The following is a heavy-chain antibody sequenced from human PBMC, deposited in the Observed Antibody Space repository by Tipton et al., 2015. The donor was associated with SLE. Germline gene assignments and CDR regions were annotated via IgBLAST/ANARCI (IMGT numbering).Heavy chain of an antibody. V-gene: IGHV1-18*01. CDR3: ARDRGSGWLRGDY. CDR2: ISGYNGFT. Sequence: QVQLVQSGPEVKKPGASVKVSCKPSGYTFTSYGVTWVRQAPGQGLEWMGWISGYNGFTKYAQKFQDRVTMTTDTSTTTAYMELRSLRSDDTAVYYCARDRGSGWLRGDYWGQGTLVTVSS. D-gene: IGHD6-19*01. CDR1: GYTFTSYG. J-gene: IGHJ4*02.